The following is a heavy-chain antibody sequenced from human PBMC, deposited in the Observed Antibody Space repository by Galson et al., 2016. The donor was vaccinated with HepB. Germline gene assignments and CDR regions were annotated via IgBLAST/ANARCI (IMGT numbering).Heavy chain of an antibody. CDR3: ARDGCSGESCYGLDV. CDR2: IFHSGYT. D-gene: IGHD2-15*01. CDR1: GGSVSSGTYY. J-gene: IGHJ6*02. Sequence: ETLSLTCTVSGGSVSSGTYYWTWIRQPPGKRLEWIGYIFHSGYTNYNPSLKSRVTIAVDTSKNQFSLRLSSVTAADTAVYYCARDGCSGESCYGLDVWGQGTTVTVSS. V-gene: IGHV4-61*01.